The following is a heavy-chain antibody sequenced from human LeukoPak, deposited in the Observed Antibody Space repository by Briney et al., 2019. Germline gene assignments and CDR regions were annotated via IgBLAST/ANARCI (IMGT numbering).Heavy chain of an antibody. D-gene: IGHD3-22*01. CDR3: ARDIARYYYDSSGYYYVDSNWFDP. Sequence: GRSLRLSCAASGFTFSSYAMHWVRQAPGKGLEWVANIEQDGSEKYYVDSVKGRFTISRDNTKNSLYLQMNSLRAEDTAVYYCARDIARYYYDSSGYYYVDSNWFDPWGQGTLVTVSS. V-gene: IGHV3-7*01. J-gene: IGHJ5*02. CDR2: IEQDGSEK. CDR1: GFTFSSYA.